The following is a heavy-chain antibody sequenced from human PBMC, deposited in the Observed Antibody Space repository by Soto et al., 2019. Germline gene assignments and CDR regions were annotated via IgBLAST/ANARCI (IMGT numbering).Heavy chain of an antibody. Sequence: PXGSLRLSFVVSGVTFSDYGMHWVRQAPGKGLEWVAVISPDGNNQYYPDSLRGRFTISRDDSKSTLYLQLNSLRAEDTAGYYCVKPSGWYPDYLGQGAPVTVSS. CDR2: ISPDGNNQ. CDR3: VKPSGWYPDY. V-gene: IGHV3-30*18. CDR1: GVTFSDYG. J-gene: IGHJ4*02. D-gene: IGHD6-19*01.